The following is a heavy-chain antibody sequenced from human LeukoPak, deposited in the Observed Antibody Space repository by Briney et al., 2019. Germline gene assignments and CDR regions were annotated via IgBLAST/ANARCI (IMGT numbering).Heavy chain of an antibody. CDR2: IYHSGST. CDR1: GYSISSGYY. CDR3: ARQGGSYYNWFDP. D-gene: IGHD1-26*01. J-gene: IGHJ5*02. Sequence: SETLSLTXAVSGYSISSGYYWGWIRQPPGKGLEWIGSIYHSGSTYYNPSLKSRVTISVDTSKNQFSLKLSSVTAADTAVYYCARQGGSYYNWFDPWGQGTLVTVSS. V-gene: IGHV4-38-2*01.